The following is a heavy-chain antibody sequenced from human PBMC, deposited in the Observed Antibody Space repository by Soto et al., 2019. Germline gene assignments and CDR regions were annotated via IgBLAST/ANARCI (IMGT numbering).Heavy chain of an antibody. Sequence: EVQLLESGGDLVQPGGSLRLSCAASGFSFGGYGMSWVRQAPGKGLEWVSALSGSGSTTYYADSVRGRFIISRDNSRDTLFLQMNSLRAEGAAVYFCAKAYKGYTGYDLDYWGQGTVVTVSP. CDR2: LSGSGSTT. J-gene: IGHJ4*02. V-gene: IGHV3-23*01. D-gene: IGHD5-12*01. CDR1: GFSFGGYG. CDR3: AKAYKGYTGYDLDY.